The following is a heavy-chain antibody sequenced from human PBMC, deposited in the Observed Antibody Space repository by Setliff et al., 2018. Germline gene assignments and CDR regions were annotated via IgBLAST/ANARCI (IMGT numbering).Heavy chain of an antibody. D-gene: IGHD1-20*01. CDR3: ARDGNNWNDLDY. CDR1: GGSISSGDYY. CDR2: IYYSGSTA. V-gene: IGHV3-11*04. J-gene: IGHJ4*01. Sequence: LSLTCTVSGGSISSGDYYWSWIRQPPGKGLEWIGYIYYSGSTASYADSVKGRFTISRDNVKNSLFLQMNSLRVEDTALYYCARDGNNWNDLDYWGHGTLVTVSS.